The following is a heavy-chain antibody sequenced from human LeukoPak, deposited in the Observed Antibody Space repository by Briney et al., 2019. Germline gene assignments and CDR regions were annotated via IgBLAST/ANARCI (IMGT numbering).Heavy chain of an antibody. V-gene: IGHV3-23*01. CDR3: AKDAAWIQFDD. Sequence: GGSPRLSCVASGFTFSSHGMNWVRQAPGKGLEWVSGLSPSGDRPYYADSVKGRFTISRDNSRNIVYLQMNYLGAEDTAVYFCAKDAAWIQFDDWGQGTLVTISS. CDR1: GFTFSSHG. J-gene: IGHJ4*02. CDR2: LSPSGDRP. D-gene: IGHD5-18*01.